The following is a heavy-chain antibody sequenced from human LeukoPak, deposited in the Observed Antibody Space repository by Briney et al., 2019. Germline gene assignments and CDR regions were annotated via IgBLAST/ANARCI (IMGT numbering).Heavy chain of an antibody. V-gene: IGHV3-64D*06. D-gene: IGHD5-12*01. CDR3: VKVGDSGYGEYYQH. J-gene: IGHJ1*01. CDR2: ISSAGGTT. Sequence: GGSLGLSCAASGFTFRDYPIHWVRQAPGEGLQYVSAISSAGGTTYYADSVRGRFTISGDNSKNTLYLQMSSLRAEDTALYYCVKVGDSGYGEYYQHWGQGTLVTVSS. CDR1: GFTFRDYP.